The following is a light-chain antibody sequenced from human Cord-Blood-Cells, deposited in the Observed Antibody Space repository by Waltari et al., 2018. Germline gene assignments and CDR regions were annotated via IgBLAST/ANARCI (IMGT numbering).Light chain of an antibody. CDR2: AAS. V-gene: IGKV1-39*01. Sequence: DIQMTQSPSSLSASVGDRVTITCRASQSISRYLNWYQQKPWKDPKLLIYAASSLQSGVPSRFSCSGTGTDLTLTMSSRQPEDLDAYYCQQSYSTLFTFGPGTKVDIK. J-gene: IGKJ3*01. CDR3: QQSYSTLFT. CDR1: QSISRY.